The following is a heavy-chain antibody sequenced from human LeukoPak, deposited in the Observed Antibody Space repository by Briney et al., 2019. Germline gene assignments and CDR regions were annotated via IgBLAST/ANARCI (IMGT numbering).Heavy chain of an antibody. J-gene: IGHJ6*03. CDR1: GFTFSSYS. CDR2: ISSSSSYI. V-gene: IGHV3-21*01. CDR3: AKTPTVTTWYYYYYYMDV. D-gene: IGHD4-17*01. Sequence: GGSLRLSCAASGFTFSSYSMNWVRQAPGKGLEWVSSISSSSSYIYYADSVKGRFTISRDNSKNTLYLQMNSLRAEDTAVYYCAKTPTVTTWYYYYYYMDVRGKGTTVTISS.